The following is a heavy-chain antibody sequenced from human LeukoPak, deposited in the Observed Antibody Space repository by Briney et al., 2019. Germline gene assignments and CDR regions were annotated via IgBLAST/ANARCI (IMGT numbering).Heavy chain of an antibody. V-gene: IGHV4-39*07. CDR2: IYYSGTT. D-gene: IGHD3-10*01. Sequence: SETLSLTCTVSGGYISGGSYNWGWIRQPPGEGLEWIGSIYYSGTTKYKPSLKSRVTISVDMSKNQFSLKLRSVTAADTAVYYCASDGFAWGQGALVTVSS. CDR3: ASDGFA. J-gene: IGHJ5*02. CDR1: GGYISGGSYN.